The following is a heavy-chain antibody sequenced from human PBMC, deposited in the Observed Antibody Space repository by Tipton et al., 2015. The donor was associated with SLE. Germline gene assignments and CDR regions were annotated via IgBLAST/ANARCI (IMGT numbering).Heavy chain of an antibody. J-gene: IGHJ5*02. V-gene: IGHV4-59*04. D-gene: IGHD2-2*01. Sequence: TLSLTCTVSGGSISSYYWSWIRQPPGKGLEWIGYIYYSGSTYYNPSLKSRVTISVDTSKNQFSLKLSSVTAADTAVYYCARHRGVVVPAAKGWFDPWGQGTLVTVSS. CDR3: ARHRGVVVPAAKGWFDP. CDR1: GGSISSYY. CDR2: IYYSGST.